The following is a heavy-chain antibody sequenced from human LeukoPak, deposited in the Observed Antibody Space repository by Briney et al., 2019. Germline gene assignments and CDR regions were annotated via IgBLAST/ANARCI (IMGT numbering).Heavy chain of an antibody. V-gene: IGHV3-9*01. CDR1: GFTFDDYA. CDR2: ISWNSGSI. CDR3: ARARGFDY. J-gene: IGHJ4*02. Sequence: PGGSLRLSCAASGFTFDDYAMHWARQAPGKGLEWVSGISWNSGSIGYADSVKGRFTISRDNAKNSVYLQMNSLRADDTAVYYCARARGFDYWGQGTLVTVSS.